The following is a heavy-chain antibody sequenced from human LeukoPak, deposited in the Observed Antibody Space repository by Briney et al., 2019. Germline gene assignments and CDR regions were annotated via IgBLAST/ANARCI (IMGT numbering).Heavy chain of an antibody. CDR2: ISSSSSYI. D-gene: IGHD5-18*01. Sequence: GGSLRLSCAASGFTFSSYSMNWVRQAPGKGLEWVLSISSSSSYIYYADSVKGRFTISRDNAKNSLYLQMNSLRAEDTAVYYCARAGGYSYGWRSSPYYFDYWGQGTLVTVSS. J-gene: IGHJ4*02. CDR1: GFTFSSYS. CDR3: ARAGGYSYGWRSSPYYFDY. V-gene: IGHV3-21*01.